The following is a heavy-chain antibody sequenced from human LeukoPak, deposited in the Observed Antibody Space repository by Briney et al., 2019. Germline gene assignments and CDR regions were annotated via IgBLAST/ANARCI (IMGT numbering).Heavy chain of an antibody. CDR3: AKSSQLGIRLAFDY. J-gene: IGHJ4*02. CDR2: TSHDGNYK. CDR1: GFIFSSYG. Sequence: GRSLRLSCAASGFIFSSYGMHWVRQAPGKGLEWVAVTSHDGNYKFYGDTVKGRFTISRDNSKNTLYLQMSSLRAEDTAIYYCAKSSQLGIRLAFDYWGQGTLVTVSS. V-gene: IGHV3-30*18. D-gene: IGHD7-27*01.